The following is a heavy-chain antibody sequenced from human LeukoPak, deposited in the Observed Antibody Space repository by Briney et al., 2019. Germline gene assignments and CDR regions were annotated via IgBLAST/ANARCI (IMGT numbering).Heavy chain of an antibody. J-gene: IGHJ4*02. CDR1: GFTFSSYA. CDR3: AGVPNYDFWSGYSHYFDY. V-gene: IGHV3-23*01. Sequence: GGSLRLSCAASGFTFSSYAMSWVRQAPGKGLEWVSAISGSGGSTYYADSVKGRFTISRDNSKNTLYLQMNSLRAEDTAVYYCAGVPNYDFWSGYSHYFDYWGQGTLVTVSS. D-gene: IGHD3-3*01. CDR2: ISGSGGST.